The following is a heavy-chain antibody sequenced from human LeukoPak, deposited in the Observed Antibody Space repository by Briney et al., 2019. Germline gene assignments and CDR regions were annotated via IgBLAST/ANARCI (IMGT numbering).Heavy chain of an antibody. V-gene: IGHV4-39*01. CDR3: ARIYYDSSGYYQICYFDY. CDR2: IYYSGST. Sequence: PSETLSLTCTVSGGSFSSSSYYWGWIRQPPGKGLVWIGSIYYSGSTYYNPSLKSRVTISVDTSKNQFSLNLSSVTAAATAVYYCARIYYDSSGYYQICYFDYWGQGTLVTVSS. D-gene: IGHD3-22*01. J-gene: IGHJ4*02. CDR1: GGSFSSSSYY.